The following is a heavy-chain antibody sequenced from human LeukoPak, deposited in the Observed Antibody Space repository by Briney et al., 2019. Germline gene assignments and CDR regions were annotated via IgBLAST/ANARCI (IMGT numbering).Heavy chain of an antibody. CDR3: ARNTFNWNSFDI. CDR1: GGSISSGGYS. CDR2: IYHSGST. J-gene: IGHJ3*02. V-gene: IGHV4-30-2*01. Sequence: SETLSLTCAVSGGSISSGGYSWSWIRQPPGKGLEWIGYIYHSGSTYYNPPLKSRVTISVDTSKNQFSLKLSSVTAADTAVYYCARNTFNWNSFDIWGHGTMVTVSS. D-gene: IGHD1-7*01.